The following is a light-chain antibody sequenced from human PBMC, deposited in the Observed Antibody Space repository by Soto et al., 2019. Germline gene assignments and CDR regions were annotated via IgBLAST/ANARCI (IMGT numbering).Light chain of an antibody. CDR3: QHCDSLPLT. J-gene: IGKJ5*01. V-gene: IGKV1-33*01. Sequence: DIQMTQSPSSLSASVGDRVTITCQASQDIRNSLNWYQQKPGKAPKLLIYDASNLETGVPSRFSGSGSGTAFIFTISSLQPEDIATYYCQHCDSLPLTFGQGTRPEI. CDR2: DAS. CDR1: QDIRNS.